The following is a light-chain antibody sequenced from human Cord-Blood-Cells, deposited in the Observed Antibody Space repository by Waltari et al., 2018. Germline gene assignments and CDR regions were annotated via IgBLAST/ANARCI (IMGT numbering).Light chain of an antibody. Sequence: DIQMTQSPSSLSASVGARVTITCRASQSTSSYLNWYQQQPGHAPKLLIYAASSLQSGVPSRFSGSGSETEFALTISSLQPEDSATYYCQQSYTTPITFGQATRLEIK. CDR1: QSTSSY. V-gene: IGKV1-39*01. J-gene: IGKJ5*01. CDR2: AAS. CDR3: QQSYTTPIT.